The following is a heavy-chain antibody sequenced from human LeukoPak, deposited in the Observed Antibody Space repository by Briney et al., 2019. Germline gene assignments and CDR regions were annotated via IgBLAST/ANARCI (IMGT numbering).Heavy chain of an antibody. V-gene: IGHV4-61*01. CDR3: ARDKLVGYYYGMDV. CDR2: IYYSGST. CDR1: GGSVSSGSYY. J-gene: IGHJ6*02. D-gene: IGHD2-2*01. Sequence: PSETLSLTCTVSGGSVSSGSYYWSWIRQPPGKGLEWIGYIYYSGSTNYNPSLKSRDTISVDTSKNQFSLKLSSVTAADTAMYYCARDKLVGYYYGMDVWGQGTTVTVSS.